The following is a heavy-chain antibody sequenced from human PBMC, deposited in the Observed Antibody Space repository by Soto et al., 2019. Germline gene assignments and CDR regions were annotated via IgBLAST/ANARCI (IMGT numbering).Heavy chain of an antibody. CDR3: ASWAGQVRDFGGPLDY. J-gene: IGHJ4*02. V-gene: IGHV1-18*04. CDR2: ISGYNGNT. Sequence: ASVKVSCKASGYTFRTHGVSWVRRAPGQGLEWMGWISGYNGNTNYAQKFQGRVTMTTETSTNTTYMELRSLRSDDTALYYCASWAGQVRDFGGPLDYWGQGTLVTVSS. CDR1: GYTFRTHG. D-gene: IGHD4-17*01.